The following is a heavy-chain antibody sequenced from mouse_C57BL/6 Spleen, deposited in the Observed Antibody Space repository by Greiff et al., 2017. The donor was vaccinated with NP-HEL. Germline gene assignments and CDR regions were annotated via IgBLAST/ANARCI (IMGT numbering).Heavy chain of an antibody. D-gene: IGHD2-10*02. Sequence: VQLVESGGGLVKPGVSLKLSCAASGFTFSDYGMHWVRQAPEKGLEWVAYISSGSSTIYYADTVKGRFTISRDNAKNTLFLQMTSLRSEDTAMYYCARGYGFYAMDYWGQGTSVTVSS. J-gene: IGHJ4*01. V-gene: IGHV5-17*01. CDR2: ISSGSSTI. CDR1: GFTFSDYG. CDR3: ARGYGFYAMDY.